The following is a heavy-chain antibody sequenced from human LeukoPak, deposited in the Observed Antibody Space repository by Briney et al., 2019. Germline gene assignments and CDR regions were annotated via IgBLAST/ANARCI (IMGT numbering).Heavy chain of an antibody. CDR3: AKNGGNSDLEY. D-gene: IGHD4-23*01. J-gene: IGHJ4*02. V-gene: IGHV4-4*02. CDR1: GDSISSTGC. Sequence: SGTLSLTCTVSGDSISSTGCWTWVRQPPGEGLEWIGEVYHSGATNYNPSLKSRVTMSVDKSKNQFSLKVNPVTAADTAVYYCAKNGGNSDLEYWGQGTLVTVSS. CDR2: VYHSGAT.